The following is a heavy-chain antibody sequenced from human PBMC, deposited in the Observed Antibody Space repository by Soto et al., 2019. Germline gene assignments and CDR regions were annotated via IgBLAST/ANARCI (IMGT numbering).Heavy chain of an antibody. CDR1: GYTFTSYD. D-gene: IGHD3-22*01. CDR3: ARSRPKEAQYYYDSSGYYNWFDP. Sequence: ASVKVSCKASGYTFTSYDINWVRQATGQGLEWMGWMNPNSGNTGYAQKFQGRVTMTRNTSISTAYMELSSLRSEDTAVYYCARSRPKEAQYYYDSSGYYNWFDPRGEGTLVTVSS. J-gene: IGHJ5*02. CDR2: MNPNSGNT. V-gene: IGHV1-8*01.